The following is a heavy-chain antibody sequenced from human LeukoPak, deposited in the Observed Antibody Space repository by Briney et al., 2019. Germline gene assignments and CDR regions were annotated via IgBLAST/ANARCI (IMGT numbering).Heavy chain of an antibody. Sequence: GGSLRLSCAASGFTFSDHYMDWVRRAPGKGLEWVGRTRNKANSYTTEYAASVKGRFTISRDDSKNSLYLQMNSLKTEDTAVYYCASKNYGSGSYNYWGQGTLVTVSS. CDR2: TRNKANSYTT. J-gene: IGHJ4*02. V-gene: IGHV3-72*01. D-gene: IGHD3-10*01. CDR3: ASKNYGSGSYNY. CDR1: GFTFSDHY.